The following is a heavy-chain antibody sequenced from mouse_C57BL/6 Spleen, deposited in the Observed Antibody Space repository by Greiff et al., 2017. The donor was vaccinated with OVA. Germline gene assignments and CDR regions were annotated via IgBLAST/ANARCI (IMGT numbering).Heavy chain of an antibody. J-gene: IGHJ4*01. CDR2: IDPNSGGT. CDR1: GYTFTSYW. Sequence: QVHVKQPGAELVKPGASVKLSCKASGYTFTSYWMHWVKQRPGRGLEWIGRIDPNSGGTKYNEKFKSKATLTVDKPSSTAYMQLSSLTSEDSAVYYCLTTVVATRYAMDYWGQGTSVTVSS. CDR3: LTTVVATRYAMDY. D-gene: IGHD1-1*01. V-gene: IGHV1-72*01.